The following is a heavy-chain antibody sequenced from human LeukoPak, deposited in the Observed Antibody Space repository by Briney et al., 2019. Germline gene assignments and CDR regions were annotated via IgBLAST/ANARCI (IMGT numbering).Heavy chain of an antibody. CDR2: IYTSGST. V-gene: IGHV4-61*02. CDR3: ARALGSSWYYFDY. CDR1: GGSISSGSYY. D-gene: IGHD6-13*01. Sequence: SQTLSLTCTVSGGSISSGSYYWSWIRQPAGGGLEWIGRIYTSGSTDYNPSLESRAIISVDTSKNQFSLELTSVTAADTAVYYCARALGSSWYYFDYWGQGTLVTVSS. J-gene: IGHJ4*02.